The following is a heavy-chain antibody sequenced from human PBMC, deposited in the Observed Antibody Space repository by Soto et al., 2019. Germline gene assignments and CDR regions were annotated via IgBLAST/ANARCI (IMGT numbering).Heavy chain of an antibody. D-gene: IGHD3-22*01. V-gene: IGHV5-51*01. CDR3: ARKDKSGYFNWFDP. CDR1: GYSFTSYW. CDR2: IFPSDSDT. J-gene: IGHJ5*02. Sequence: GESLKISCRTSGYSFTSYWIAWVRQMPGKGLEWMGIIFPSDSDTRYSPSFQGQVTISADSSTSTVFLQWASLKASDTAVYFCARKDKSGYFNWFDPWGQGTLVTVSS.